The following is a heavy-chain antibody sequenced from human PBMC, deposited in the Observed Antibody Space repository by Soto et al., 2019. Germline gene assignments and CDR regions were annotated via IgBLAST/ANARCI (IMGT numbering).Heavy chain of an antibody. Sequence: PSETLSLTCFVSASSLTSPPWRWIPQLHRQGLEWIAYTSYTGNTNCNPSLQSRVTISLDTSKKQLALKLTSMTAEDTAVYYCARYLPAGLTHYFDLSAEGTLVTVT. CDR1: ASSLTSPP. J-gene: IGHJ5*02. V-gene: IGHV4-59*11. CDR2: TSYTGNT. D-gene: IGHD3-9*01. CDR3: ARYLPAGLTHYFDL.